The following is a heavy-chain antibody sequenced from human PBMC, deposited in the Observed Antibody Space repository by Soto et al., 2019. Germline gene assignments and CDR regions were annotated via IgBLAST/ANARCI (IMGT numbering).Heavy chain of an antibody. CDR2: ISWNSGSI. Sequence: PGGSLRLSCAASGFTFDDYAMHWVRQAPGKGLEWVSGISWNSGSIGYADSVKGRFTISRDNAKNSLYLQMNSLRAEDTALYYCAKDIGPGGGSGWYVDYWGQGTLVTVSS. D-gene: IGHD6-19*01. J-gene: IGHJ4*02. CDR1: GFTFDDYA. CDR3: AKDIGPGGGSGWYVDY. V-gene: IGHV3-9*01.